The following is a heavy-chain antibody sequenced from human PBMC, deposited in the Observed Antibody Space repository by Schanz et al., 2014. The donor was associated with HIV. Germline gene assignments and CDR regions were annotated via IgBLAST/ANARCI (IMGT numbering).Heavy chain of an antibody. V-gene: IGHV3-33*03. CDR3: AKPEYDSRGNSQSHFDY. CDR2: IWHDGSNK. D-gene: IGHD3-22*01. Sequence: VHLVESGGGLVQPGGSLRLSCAASGFTFSDHYMDWVRQAPGKGLEWVADIWHDGSNKNYADSVKGRFTISRDNSRNTVYLQMDSLRVEDTAVYYCAKPEYDSRGNSQSHFDYWGQGTLVTVSS. J-gene: IGHJ4*02. CDR1: GFTFSDHY.